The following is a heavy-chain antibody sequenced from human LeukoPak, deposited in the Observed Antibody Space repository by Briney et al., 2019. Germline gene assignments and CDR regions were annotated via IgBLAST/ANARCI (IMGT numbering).Heavy chain of an antibody. V-gene: IGHV4-34*01. CDR2: INHSGST. J-gene: IGHJ4*02. D-gene: IGHD2-15*01. Sequence: PSETLSLTCAVYGRSFSGYYWSWIRQPPGKGLEWIGEINHSGSTNYNPSLKSRVTISVDTSNNQFSLKLSSVAAADTDVYYCARDSYREYCSGGSCFGSFDYWGQGTLVTVSS. CDR3: ARDSYREYCSGGSCFGSFDY. CDR1: GRSFSGYY.